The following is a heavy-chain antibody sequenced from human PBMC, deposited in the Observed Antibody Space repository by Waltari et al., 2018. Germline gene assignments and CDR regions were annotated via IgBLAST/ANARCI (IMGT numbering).Heavy chain of an antibody. V-gene: IGHV3-23*01. CDR1: GFTFSTSD. D-gene: IGHD4-17*01. CDR2: ITDGGGAT. J-gene: IGHJ1*01. CDR3: AKVRGLYGDDAFFQY. Sequence: EVQLLDSGGGLVQPGGSLRLSCAASGFTFSTSDMTWVRQAPGKGLEWVSGITDGGGATYYADSVEGRFTVSRDNSKNTLYLQMNSLRADDTAVYYCAKVRGLYGDDAFFQYWGQGTLVTVSS.